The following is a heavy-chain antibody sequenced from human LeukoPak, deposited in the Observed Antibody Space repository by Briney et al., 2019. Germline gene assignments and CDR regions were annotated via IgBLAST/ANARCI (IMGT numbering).Heavy chain of an antibody. CDR1: GGSISSYY. D-gene: IGHD3-16*01. V-gene: IGHV4-4*07. CDR3: ASESRIPFGGANGKYFDY. J-gene: IGHJ4*02. CDR2: IYITGTT. Sequence: SETLSLTCTVSGGSISSYYWSWIPQPAGKGLEWIGRIYITGTTDDTPSLQSRVTMSVDTSKRPFSLKLRSVAAADTAVYSCASESRIPFGGANGKYFDYWGQGTLVTVSS.